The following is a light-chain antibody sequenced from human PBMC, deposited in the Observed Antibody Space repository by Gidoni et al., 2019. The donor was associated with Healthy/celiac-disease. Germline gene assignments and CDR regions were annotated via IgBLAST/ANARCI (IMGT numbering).Light chain of an antibody. Sequence: EIVLTQSPATLALSPGERATLSCRASQSVSSYFAWYQQKPGQAPRLLIYDASNRATGIPAWFSGSGSGTDFTLTLSSLEPEDFAFYYCQQRSNWRYTFGQGTKLEIK. CDR3: QQRSNWRYT. CDR1: QSVSSY. V-gene: IGKV3-11*01. CDR2: DAS. J-gene: IGKJ2*01.